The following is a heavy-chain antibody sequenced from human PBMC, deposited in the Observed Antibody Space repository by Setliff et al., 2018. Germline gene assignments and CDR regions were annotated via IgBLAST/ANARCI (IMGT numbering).Heavy chain of an antibody. V-gene: IGHV1-18*01. CDR1: GYTFNNYG. Sequence: ASVKVSCKASGYTFNNYGITWVRQAPGQGLEWMGWINNYSFKTTYPQRFLDRVTMTTDTSATTAYMELKNLRSDDTAVYCCARAGDAASGRKGVFEYWGQGTAVTVSS. J-gene: IGHJ4*02. D-gene: IGHD1-26*01. CDR3: ARAGDAASGRKGVFEY. CDR2: INNYSFKT.